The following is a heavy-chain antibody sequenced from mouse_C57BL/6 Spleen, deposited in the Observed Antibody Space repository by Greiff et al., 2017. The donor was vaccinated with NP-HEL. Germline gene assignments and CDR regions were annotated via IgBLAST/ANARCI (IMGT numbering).Heavy chain of an antibody. CDR3: ASNYGSSFYYAMDY. J-gene: IGHJ4*01. CDR2: IDPEDGET. Sequence: VQLQQSGAELVKPGASVKLSCTASGFNIKDYYMHWVKQRTEQGLEWIGRIDPEDGETKYAPKFQGQATITADTSSNTAYLQLSSLTSEDTAVYYGASNYGSSFYYAMDYWGQGTSVTVSS. CDR1: GFNIKDYY. V-gene: IGHV14-2*01. D-gene: IGHD1-1*01.